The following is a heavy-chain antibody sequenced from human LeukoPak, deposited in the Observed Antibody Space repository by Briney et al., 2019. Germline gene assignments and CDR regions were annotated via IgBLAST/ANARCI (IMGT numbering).Heavy chain of an antibody. CDR3: ARGVYIAAAQYGY. D-gene: IGHD6-13*01. Sequence: SETLSLTCTVSGGSISSYYWSWIRQPPGKGLEWIGYIYYSGTTNYNPSLKSRVTISVETSKNQFSLKLSSVTAADTAVYYCARGVYIAAAQYGYWGQGTLVSVSS. J-gene: IGHJ4*02. V-gene: IGHV4-59*01. CDR1: GGSISSYY. CDR2: IYYSGTT.